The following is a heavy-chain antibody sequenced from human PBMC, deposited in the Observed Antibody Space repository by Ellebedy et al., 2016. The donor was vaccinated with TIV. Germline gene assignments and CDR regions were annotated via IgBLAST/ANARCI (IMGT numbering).Heavy chain of an antibody. D-gene: IGHD2/OR15-2a*01. Sequence: AASVKVSCKVSGYTLTELSMHWVRQDPGKGLEWMGGFDPEDGETIYAQKFQGRVTMTEDTSTDTAYMELSSLRSEDTAVYYCATGEISYGMDVWGQGTTVTVSS. J-gene: IGHJ6*02. V-gene: IGHV1-24*01. CDR2: FDPEDGET. CDR3: ATGEISYGMDV. CDR1: GYTLTELS.